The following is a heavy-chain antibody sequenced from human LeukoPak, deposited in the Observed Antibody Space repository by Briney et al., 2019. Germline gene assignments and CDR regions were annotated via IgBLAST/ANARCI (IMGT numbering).Heavy chain of an antibody. CDR1: GFTFGSYT. D-gene: IGHD3-3*01. CDR2: IGISSTTI. CDR3: ARGDTGYYDFWSGSTLDY. J-gene: IGHJ4*02. V-gene: IGHV3-48*01. Sequence: GGSLRLSCAASGFTFGSYTMNWVRQPPGKGLEWVSNIGISSTTIYYADSVKGRFTISRDNAKNSLYLQMNSLRAEDTAVYYCARGDTGYYDFWSGSTLDYWGQGTLVTVSS.